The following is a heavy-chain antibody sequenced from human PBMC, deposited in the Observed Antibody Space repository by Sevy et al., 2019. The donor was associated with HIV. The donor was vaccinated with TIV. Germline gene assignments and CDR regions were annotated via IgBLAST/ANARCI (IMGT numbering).Heavy chain of an antibody. CDR2: IKQDMSEK. CDR1: GFTFSSYW. Sequence: RGSLRLSCAASGFTFSSYWMTWVHQAPGKGLEWVANIKQDMSEKYYADSVKGRFTISRDNARNSLYLQMESLRAEDTAVYYCARAQQVTMLVVIGGLYFDFWGQGTLVTVSS. D-gene: IGHD3-22*01. J-gene: IGHJ4*02. V-gene: IGHV3-7*01. CDR3: ARAQQVTMLVVIGGLYFDF.